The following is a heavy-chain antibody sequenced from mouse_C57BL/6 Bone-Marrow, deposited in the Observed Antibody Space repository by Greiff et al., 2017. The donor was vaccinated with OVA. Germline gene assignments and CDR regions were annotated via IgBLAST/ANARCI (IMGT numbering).Heavy chain of an antibody. Sequence: EVQLQHSVAELVRPGASVKLSCTASGFNITNSYMNWVKQRPEQGLEWIGRIDPANGNTKYAPKFQGKATITADTSSNTAYLQLSSLTSEDTASYYCARGLRTLYFDFWGTGTTVTVSS. CDR2: IDPANGNT. J-gene: IGHJ1*03. CDR1: GFNITNSY. D-gene: IGHD1-1*01. CDR3: ARGLRTLYFDF. V-gene: IGHV14-3*01.